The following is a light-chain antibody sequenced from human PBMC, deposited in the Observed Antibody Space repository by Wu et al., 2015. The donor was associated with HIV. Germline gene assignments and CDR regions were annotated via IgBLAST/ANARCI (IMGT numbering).Light chain of an antibody. Sequence: EIVLTQSPATLSLSPGERATLSCRASQSVSSSYVAWYQQKSGQAPRLFIYGASSRAAGIPDRFRGSGSGTDFTLTISRPEPEDSAVYYCQQYGSSPYTFGQGTKLEIK. CDR1: QSVSSSY. CDR3: QQYGSSPYT. V-gene: IGKV3-20*01. CDR2: GAS. J-gene: IGKJ2*01.